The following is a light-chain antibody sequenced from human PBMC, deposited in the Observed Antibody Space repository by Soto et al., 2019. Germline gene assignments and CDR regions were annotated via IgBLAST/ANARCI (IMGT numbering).Light chain of an antibody. J-gene: IGKJ4*01. Sequence: EIVLTQSPAILSLSPGERATLSCRASQSLTTNFLAWYQQKPGQAPRLRIYGPSTRAPGIPDRVSGGGAGTDFTLTINRLVTEDFAVYFCQQYSNSQFSFGGGTKVEI. CDR3: QQYSNSQFS. CDR1: QSLTTNF. V-gene: IGKV3-20*01. CDR2: GPS.